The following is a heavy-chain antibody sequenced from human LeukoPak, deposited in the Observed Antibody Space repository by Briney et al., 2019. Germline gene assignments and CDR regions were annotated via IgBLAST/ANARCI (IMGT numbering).Heavy chain of an antibody. CDR2: IGTAGDP. Sequence: PGGSLRLSCAASGFTFSSYDMHWVRQATGKGLEWVSAIGTAGDPYYPGSVKGRFTISRENAKNSLYLQMNSLRAGDTAVYYCARGRYCSSTSCYEGGYYSMDVWGKGTTVTVSS. J-gene: IGHJ6*04. D-gene: IGHD2-2*01. CDR3: ARGRYCSSTSCYEGGYYSMDV. V-gene: IGHV3-13*05. CDR1: GFTFSSYD.